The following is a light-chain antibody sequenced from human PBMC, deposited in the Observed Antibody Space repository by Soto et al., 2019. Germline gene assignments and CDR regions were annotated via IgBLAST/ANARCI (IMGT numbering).Light chain of an antibody. V-gene: IGLV4-69*01. CDR3: QTWGTGIRV. Sequence: QSVLTQSPSASASLGASVKLTCTLSSGHSSYAIAWHQQQPETGPRYLMKLNSDGSHSKGDGIPDRFSGSSSGAERYLTISSLQSEDEADYYCQTWGTGIRVFGGGTKVTVL. CDR2: LNSDGSH. J-gene: IGLJ2*01. CDR1: SGHSSYA.